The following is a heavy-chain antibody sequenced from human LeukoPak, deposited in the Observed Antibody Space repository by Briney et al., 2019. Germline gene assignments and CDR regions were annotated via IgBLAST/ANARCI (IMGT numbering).Heavy chain of an antibody. Sequence: SETLSLTCTISGGSISSSSYYWSWIRQPPGKGLEWIGEINHSGSTNYNPSLKSRVTISVDTSKNQFSLKLSSVTAADTAVYYCARRRSIAGRSFKYYFDYWGQGTLVTVSS. CDR1: GGSISSSSYY. J-gene: IGHJ4*02. V-gene: IGHV4-39*07. D-gene: IGHD2-15*01. CDR2: INHSGST. CDR3: ARRRSIAGRSFKYYFDY.